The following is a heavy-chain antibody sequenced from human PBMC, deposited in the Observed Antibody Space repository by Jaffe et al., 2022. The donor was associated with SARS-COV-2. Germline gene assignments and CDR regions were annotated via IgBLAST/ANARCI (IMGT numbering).Heavy chain of an antibody. CDR1: GFTFSSYG. J-gene: IGHJ2*01. Sequence: QVQLVESGGGVVQPGRSLRLSCAASGFTFSSYGMHWVRQAPGKGLEWVAVIWYDGSNKYYADSVKGRFTISRDNSKNTLYLQMNSLRAEDTAVYYCARPNCGGDCYHKDWYFDLWGRGTLVTVSS. V-gene: IGHV3-33*01. CDR3: ARPNCGGDCYHKDWYFDL. D-gene: IGHD2-21*02. CDR2: IWYDGSNK.